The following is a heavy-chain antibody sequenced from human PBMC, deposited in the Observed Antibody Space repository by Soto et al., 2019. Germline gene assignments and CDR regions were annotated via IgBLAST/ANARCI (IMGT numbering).Heavy chain of an antibody. CDR2: IYPDDSDT. CDR1: GYNFTTHW. V-gene: IGHV5-51*01. Sequence: PGESLNLSCKISGYNFTTHWIGWVRQMPGKGLEWMGIIYPDDSDTRYSPSFQGQVTISADKSISTAYLQWNSLKASDTAMYYCTKGRDGFKYVWHSWGQGTLVNVSS. D-gene: IGHD3-16*01. CDR3: TKGRDGFKYVWHS. J-gene: IGHJ4*02.